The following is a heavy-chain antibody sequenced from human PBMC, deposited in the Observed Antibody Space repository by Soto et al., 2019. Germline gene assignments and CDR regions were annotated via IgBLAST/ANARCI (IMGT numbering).Heavy chain of an antibody. Sequence: EVQLVQSGGGLVQPGGSQRLSCAGSGFTLSDHYIDWVRQAPGQGLERGGRTRNKANSYTTEYAASVKGRFTFSRDDLKNALYLQLNSLKTDDTAVYYCARVSRGSFVHYFDYWGQGTLVTVSS. V-gene: IGHV3-72*01. J-gene: IGHJ4*02. D-gene: IGHD2-8*01. CDR3: ARVSRGSFVHYFDY. CDR2: TRNKANSYTT. CDR1: GFTLSDHY.